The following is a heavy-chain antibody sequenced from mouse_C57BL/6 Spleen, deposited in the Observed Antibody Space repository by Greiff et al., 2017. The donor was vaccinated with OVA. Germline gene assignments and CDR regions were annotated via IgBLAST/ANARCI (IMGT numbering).Heavy chain of an antibody. D-gene: IGHD3-2*02. J-gene: IGHJ3*01. CDR1: GFTFSDYY. CDR2: ISNGGGST. Sequence: EVKVVESGGGLVQPGGSLKLSCAASGFTFSDYYMYWVRQTPEKRLEWVAYISNGGGSTYYPDTVKGRFTISRDNAKNTLYLQMSRLKSEDTAMYYCAVIDSSGYTYWGQGTLVTVSA. V-gene: IGHV5-12*01. CDR3: AVIDSSGYTY.